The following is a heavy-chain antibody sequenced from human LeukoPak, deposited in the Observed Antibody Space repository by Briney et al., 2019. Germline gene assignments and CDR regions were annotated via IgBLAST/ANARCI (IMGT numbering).Heavy chain of an antibody. V-gene: IGHV5-51*01. CDR3: ARPVVPAAIDLYY. J-gene: IGHJ4*02. D-gene: IGHD2-2*01. CDR1: GYSFTSYW. CDR2: IYPGDSDT. Sequence: KPGESLEISCKGSGYSFTSYWIGWVRQMPGKGLEWMGIIYPGDSDTRYSPSFQGQVTISADKSISTAYLQWSSLKASDTAMYYCARPVVPAAIDLYYWGQGTLVTVSS.